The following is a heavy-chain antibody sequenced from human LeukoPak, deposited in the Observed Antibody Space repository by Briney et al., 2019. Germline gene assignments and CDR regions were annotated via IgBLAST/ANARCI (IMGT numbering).Heavy chain of an antibody. D-gene: IGHD3-22*01. Sequence: QSGGSLRLSCAASGFTFSTYSMNWVRQAPGKGLEWDSYIRSSSSTIYYADSVKGRFTISRDNAKNSLYLQMNSLRAEDTAVYYCARGSTYYDSSGQVPFDYWGQGTLVTVSS. CDR3: ARGSTYYDSSGQVPFDY. J-gene: IGHJ4*02. V-gene: IGHV3-48*01. CDR2: IRSSSSTI. CDR1: GFTFSTYS.